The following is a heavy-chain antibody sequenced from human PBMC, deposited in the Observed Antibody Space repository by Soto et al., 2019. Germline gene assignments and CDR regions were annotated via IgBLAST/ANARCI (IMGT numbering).Heavy chain of an antibody. V-gene: IGHV3-33*01. CDR2: IWYDGSNK. J-gene: IGHJ4*02. CDR3: AREYSSSWYYFDY. Sequence: QVQLVESGGGVVQPGRSLRLSCAASGFTFSSYGMHWVRQAPGKGLEWVAVIWYDGSNKYYADSVKGRFTISRDNSKNTLYLQMTSLRAEDTAVYYCAREYSSSWYYFDYWGQGTLVTVSS. CDR1: GFTFSSYG. D-gene: IGHD6-13*01.